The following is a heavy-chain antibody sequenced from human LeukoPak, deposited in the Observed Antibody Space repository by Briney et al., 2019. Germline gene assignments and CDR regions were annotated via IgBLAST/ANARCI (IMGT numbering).Heavy chain of an antibody. CDR2: IYYSGST. CDR1: GGSISSYY. D-gene: IGHD4-17*01. Sequence: SETLSLTCTVSGGSISSYYWSWIRQPPGKGLEWIGYIYYSGSTNYNPSLKSRVTISVDTSKNQFSLKLSSVTAADTAVYYCARDLLTTVTDTHNYYYGMDVWGQGTTVTVSS. J-gene: IGHJ6*02. V-gene: IGHV4-59*01. CDR3: ARDLLTTVTDTHNYYYGMDV.